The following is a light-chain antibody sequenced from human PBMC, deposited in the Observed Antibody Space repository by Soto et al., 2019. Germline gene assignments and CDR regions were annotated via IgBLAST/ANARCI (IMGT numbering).Light chain of an antibody. Sequence: ETVLTQSPATFSVSPGERATLSCRASQSIGSNLAWYQQRPGQPPRLLIYGASTRATGVPARFSGSGSGTEFTLIINSLQSEDFSLSYCQQQNKWPLFTFGPGTKVDIK. CDR3: QQQNKWPLFT. CDR1: QSIGSN. V-gene: IGKV3-15*01. CDR2: GAS. J-gene: IGKJ3*01.